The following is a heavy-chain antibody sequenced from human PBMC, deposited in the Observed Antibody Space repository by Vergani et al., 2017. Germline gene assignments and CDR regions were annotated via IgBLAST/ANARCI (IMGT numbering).Heavy chain of an antibody. CDR2: ISSSSSYI. CDR3: ARGGVEGSWFDY. Sequence: EVQLVESGGGLVKPGGSLRLSCAASGFTFSSYSMNWVRQAPGKGLEWVSSISSSSSYIYYADSVKGRFTISRDNAKNSLYLQMNSLRAEDTAVYYCARGGVEGSWFDYWGQGTLVTVSS. D-gene: IGHD6-13*01. J-gene: IGHJ4*02. CDR1: GFTFSSYS. V-gene: IGHV3-21*01.